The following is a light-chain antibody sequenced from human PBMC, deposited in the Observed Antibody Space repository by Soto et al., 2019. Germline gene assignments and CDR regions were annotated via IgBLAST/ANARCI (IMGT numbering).Light chain of an antibody. CDR2: DAS. CDR1: QSIRSGR. CDR3: QEYHGSPVT. J-gene: IGKJ5*01. Sequence: EIVLTQSPDTLTLSPGERATLSCRASQSIRSGRLAWYQQKPGQAPRLVIFDASNRASGTPERFTGSGSGTDFTLTIARVESEDFAVYYCQEYHGSPVTFGLGTRLEIK. V-gene: IGKV3-20*01.